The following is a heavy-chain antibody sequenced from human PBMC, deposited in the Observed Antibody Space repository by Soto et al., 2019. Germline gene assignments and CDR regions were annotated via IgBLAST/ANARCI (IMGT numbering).Heavy chain of an antibody. V-gene: IGHV3-30*04. CDR1: GFTFSSYA. Sequence: GGSLRLSCAASGFTFSSYAMHWVRQAPGKGLEWVAVISYDGSNKYYADSVKGRFTISRDNSKNTLYLQMNSLRAEDPAVYYFVRVSLTSHAFYPRLTGDAFDIWGQGTMVTVSS. J-gene: IGHJ3*02. D-gene: IGHD7-27*01. CDR2: ISYDGSNK. CDR3: VRVSLTSHAFYPRLTGDAFDI.